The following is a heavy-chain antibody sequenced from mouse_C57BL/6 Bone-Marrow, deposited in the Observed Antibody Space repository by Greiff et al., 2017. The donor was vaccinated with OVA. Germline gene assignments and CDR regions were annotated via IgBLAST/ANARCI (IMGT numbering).Heavy chain of an antibody. CDR3: ARSERLRDYFDY. V-gene: IGHV1-76*01. J-gene: IGHJ2*01. CDR2: IYPGSGNN. D-gene: IGHD2-2*01. CDR1: GYTFTDYY. Sequence: VQLQQSGAELVRPGASVKLSCKASGYTFTDYYISWVKQRPGQGLEWIARIYPGSGNNYYNEKLKGKATLTAEKSSSTAYMQLSSLTSDDSAVYFCARSERLRDYFDYWGQGTTLTVSS.